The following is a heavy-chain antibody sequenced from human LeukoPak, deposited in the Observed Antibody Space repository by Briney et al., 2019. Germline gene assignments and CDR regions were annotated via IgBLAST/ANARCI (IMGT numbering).Heavy chain of an antibody. D-gene: IGHD1-26*01. CDR3: ARGKWELRWLDY. CDR1: GGSFSGYY. V-gene: IGHV4-34*01. J-gene: IGHJ4*02. Sequence: PSETLSLTCAVYGGSFSGYYWSWIRQPPGKGLEWIGEINHSGSTNYNPSLKSRVTISVDTSKSQFSLKLSSVTAADTAVYYCARGKWELRWLDYWGQGTLVTVSS. CDR2: INHSGST.